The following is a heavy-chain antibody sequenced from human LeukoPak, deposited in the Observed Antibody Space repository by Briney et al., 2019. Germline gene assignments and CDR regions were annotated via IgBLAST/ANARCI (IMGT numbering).Heavy chain of an antibody. Sequence: SETLSLTCTVSGGSISTTNYYWGWIRQPPGRDLEWIGSIYSSGNTYYNPSLESRVTVSVDTSKNQLSLKLTSATAADTSVYYCARHSGLRSPFDPWGQGTLVTVSS. V-gene: IGHV4-39*01. J-gene: IGHJ5*02. CDR1: GGSISTTNYY. D-gene: IGHD3-3*01. CDR3: ARHSGLRSPFDP. CDR2: IYSSGNT.